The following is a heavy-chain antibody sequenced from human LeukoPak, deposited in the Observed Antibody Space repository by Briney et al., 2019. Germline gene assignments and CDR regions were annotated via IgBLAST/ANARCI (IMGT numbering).Heavy chain of an antibody. CDR3: AKDYLAVAGIAWGGY. J-gene: IGHJ4*02. V-gene: IGHV3-21*04. Sequence: PGGSLRLSCAASGFTFSSYSMNWVRQAPGTGLEWVSSMSRSSNYIYYADSVKGRFTISRDNSKNTLYLQMNSLRAEDTAVYYCAKDYLAVAGIAWGGYWGQGTLVTVSS. D-gene: IGHD6-19*01. CDR2: MSRSSNYI. CDR1: GFTFSSYS.